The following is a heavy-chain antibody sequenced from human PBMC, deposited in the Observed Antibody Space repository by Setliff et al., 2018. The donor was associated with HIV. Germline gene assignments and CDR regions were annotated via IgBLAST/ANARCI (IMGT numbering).Heavy chain of an antibody. J-gene: IGHJ4*02. CDR3: VGDETTVTFDY. CDR2: INHSGST. CDR1: GGSFSGYY. V-gene: IGHV4-34*01. D-gene: IGHD4-17*01. Sequence: SETLSLTCAVYGGSFSGYYWNWIRQPPGKGLEWIGEINHSGSTNYNPSLESRVTMSVDTSMNQFSLKLTSVTAADTAVYYCVGDETTVTFDYWGQGTLVTVSS.